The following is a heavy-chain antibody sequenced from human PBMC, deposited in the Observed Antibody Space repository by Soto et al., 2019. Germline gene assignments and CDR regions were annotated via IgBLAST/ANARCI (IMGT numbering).Heavy chain of an antibody. CDR3: ARAGAGTGY. CDR2: ISYSSSSI. CDR1: GFTFSSYS. J-gene: IGHJ4*02. D-gene: IGHD3-10*01. Sequence: EVQLVESGGGLVQPGGSLRLSCAASGFTFSSYSMNWVRQAPGKGLEWISYISYSSSSIQYADSVKGRFTISRDNAKNSLYLQMSSLRDEDTAVHYCARAGAGTGYWGQGTLVTVAS. V-gene: IGHV3-48*02.